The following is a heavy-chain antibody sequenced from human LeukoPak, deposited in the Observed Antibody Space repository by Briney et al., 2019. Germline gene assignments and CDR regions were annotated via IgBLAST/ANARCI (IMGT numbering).Heavy chain of an antibody. D-gene: IGHD3-16*02. Sequence: GGSLRLSCAASGVTFSSYWMHWVRQAPGKGLEWVSAISGSGGNTYYADSVKGRFTMSRDNSKNTLYLQMNSLRAEDTAVYFCAKTVSGSHSYQGGDYWGQGTLVTVST. CDR2: ISGSGGNT. V-gene: IGHV3-23*01. J-gene: IGHJ4*02. CDR1: GVTFSSYW. CDR3: AKTVSGSHSYQGGDY.